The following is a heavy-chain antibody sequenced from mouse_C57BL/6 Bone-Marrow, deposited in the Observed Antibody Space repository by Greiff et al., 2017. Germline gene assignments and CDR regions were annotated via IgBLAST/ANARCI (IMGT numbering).Heavy chain of an antibody. CDR1: GYSITSGYY. CDR2: ISYDGSN. D-gene: IGHD2-1*01. CDR3: AREGYYGNLDY. Sequence: EVKLVESGPGLVKPSQSLSLTCSVTGYSITSGYYWNWIRQFPGNKLEWMGYISYDGSNNYNPSLKNRISITRDTSKNQFFLKLNSVTTEDTATYYCAREGYYGNLDYWGQGTTLTVSS. J-gene: IGHJ2*01. V-gene: IGHV3-6*01.